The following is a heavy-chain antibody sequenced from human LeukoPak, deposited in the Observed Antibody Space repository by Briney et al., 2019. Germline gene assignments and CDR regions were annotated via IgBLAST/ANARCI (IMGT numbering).Heavy chain of an antibody. CDR2: ISYDGSNK. Sequence: GGSLRLSCAASGFTFSSYAMHWVRQAPGKGLEWVAVISYDGSNKYYADSVKGRFTISRDNSKNTLYLQMNSLRAEDTAVYYCASGGQAFMITPWLGDYWGQGTLVTVSS. CDR3: ASGGQAFMITPWLGDY. J-gene: IGHJ4*02. D-gene: IGHD3-16*01. V-gene: IGHV3-30*04. CDR1: GFTFSSYA.